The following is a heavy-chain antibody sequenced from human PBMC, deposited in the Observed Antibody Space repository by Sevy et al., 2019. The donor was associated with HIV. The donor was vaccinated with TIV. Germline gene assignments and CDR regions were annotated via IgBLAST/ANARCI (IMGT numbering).Heavy chain of an antibody. CDR3: ARGGGNGWYYFDY. D-gene: IGHD6-19*01. V-gene: IGHV1-69*13. Sequence: ASVKVSCKASGGIFKTYGFSWVRQAPGQGPEWVGGIIPILGTTNYAQKFQDRVTISADEYTKTVHMELRNLRSEDTGVYYCARGGGNGWYYFDYRGQETLVTVSS. CDR2: IIPILGTT. CDR1: GGIFKTYG. J-gene: IGHJ4*02.